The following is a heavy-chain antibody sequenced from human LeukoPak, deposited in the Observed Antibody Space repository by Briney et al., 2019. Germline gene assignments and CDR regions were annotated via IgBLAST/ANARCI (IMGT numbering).Heavy chain of an antibody. D-gene: IGHD6-13*01. V-gene: IGHV3-23*01. Sequence: GGTLRLSCAASGFTFSSYGMNWVRQAPGKGLEWVSGISGDAGRTYYADSVKGRFTIYRDNSKNTLYLQMNSLGAEDTAVYYCATHPGIAAAGTWDYWGQGTLVTVSS. CDR1: GFTFSSYG. CDR2: ISGDAGRT. CDR3: ATHPGIAAAGTWDY. J-gene: IGHJ4*02.